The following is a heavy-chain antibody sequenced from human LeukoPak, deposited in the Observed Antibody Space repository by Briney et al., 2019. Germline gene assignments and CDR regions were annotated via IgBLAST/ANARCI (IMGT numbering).Heavy chain of an antibody. CDR1: GFTFSSYG. CDR2: IRYDGSNK. CDR3: ARRAAALGAFDY. J-gene: IGHJ4*02. D-gene: IGHD6-13*01. V-gene: IGHV3-30*02. Sequence: GGSLRLSCAASGFTFSSYGMHWVRQAPGKGLEWVAFIRYDGSNKYYADSVKGRFTISRDNAKNTLYLQMNSLRAEDTSVYYCARRAAALGAFDYWGQGTLATVSS.